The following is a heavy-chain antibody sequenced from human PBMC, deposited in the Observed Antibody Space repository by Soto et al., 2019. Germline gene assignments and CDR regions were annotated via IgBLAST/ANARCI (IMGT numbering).Heavy chain of an antibody. Sequence: GASVKVSCKASGYTFTSYGISWVRQAPGQGLEWMGWISAYNGNTNYAQKLQGRVTMTTDTSTSTGYMELRSLRSDDTAVYYCARGWTTYYDFWSGYYPKFDYWGQGTLVTVS. CDR2: ISAYNGNT. J-gene: IGHJ4*02. CDR1: GYTFTSYG. V-gene: IGHV1-18*01. D-gene: IGHD3-3*01. CDR3: ARGWTTYYDFWSGYYPKFDY.